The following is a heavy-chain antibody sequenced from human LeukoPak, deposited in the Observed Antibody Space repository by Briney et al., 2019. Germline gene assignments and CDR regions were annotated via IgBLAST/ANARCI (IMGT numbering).Heavy chain of an antibody. Sequence: PGRSLRLPCAASGFTFSSYGMHWVRQAPGKGLEWVGVISYDGTNKNYADSVKGRFTISRDNSKNTLYLQMNSLRAEDTAVYYCAKVGYSTNWLYFDYWGQGILVTVSS. CDR1: GFTFSSYG. CDR3: AKVGYSTNWLYFDY. J-gene: IGHJ4*02. V-gene: IGHV3-30*18. D-gene: IGHD6-13*01. CDR2: ISYDGTNK.